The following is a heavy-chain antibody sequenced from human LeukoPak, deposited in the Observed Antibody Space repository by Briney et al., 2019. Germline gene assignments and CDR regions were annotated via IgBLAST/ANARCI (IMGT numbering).Heavy chain of an antibody. J-gene: IGHJ4*02. V-gene: IGHV3-21*01. CDR3: ASQGGFDD. CDR1: AFPFNNYA. CDR2: ISSSGDYL. Sequence: GSLDLSCPPSAFPFNNYAMTWVRQAQGNGLEWVSSISSSGDYLRYADSVKGRFTISRDNAKNSLHLQMTSLRAEDTVVYYCASQGGFDDWGQGTLVSVSS. D-gene: IGHD2-15*01.